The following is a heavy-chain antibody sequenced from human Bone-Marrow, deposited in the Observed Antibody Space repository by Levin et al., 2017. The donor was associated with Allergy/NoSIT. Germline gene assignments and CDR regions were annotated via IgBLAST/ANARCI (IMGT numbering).Heavy chain of an antibody. CDR2: IYTSGST. D-gene: IGHD6-19*01. CDR1: GGSISSGSYY. V-gene: IGHV4-61*02. Sequence: SETLSLTCTVSGGSISSGSYYWSWIRQPAGKGLEWIGRIYTSGSTNYNPSLKSRVTISVDTSKNQFSLKLSSVTAADTAVYYCAGDGYSSGWNGDAFDSWGQGTMVTVSS. CDR3: AGDGYSSGWNGDAFDS. J-gene: IGHJ3*02.